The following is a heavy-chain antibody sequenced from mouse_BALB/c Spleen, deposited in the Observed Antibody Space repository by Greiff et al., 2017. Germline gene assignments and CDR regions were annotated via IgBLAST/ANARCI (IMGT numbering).Heavy chain of an antibody. CDR1: GFTFSDYG. D-gene: IGHD2-3*01. CDR2: ISNLAYSI. V-gene: IGHV5-15*02. Sequence: EVQLVESGGGLVQPGGSRKLSCAASGFTFSDYGMAWVRQAPGKGPEWVAFISNLAYSIYYADTVTGRFTISRENAKNTLYLEMSSLRSEDTAMYYCARDDGWYIDVWGAGTTGTVSS. CDR3: ARDDGWYIDV. J-gene: IGHJ1*01.